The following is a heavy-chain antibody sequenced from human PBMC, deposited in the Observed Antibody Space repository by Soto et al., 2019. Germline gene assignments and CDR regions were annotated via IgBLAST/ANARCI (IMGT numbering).Heavy chain of an antibody. CDR3: ARYPSYYYDSSGPDAFDI. J-gene: IGHJ3*02. CDR1: GGSISSGDYY. V-gene: IGHV4-30-4*01. CDR2: IYFSGST. D-gene: IGHD3-22*01. Sequence: PSETLSLTCTVSGGSISSGDYYWSWIRQPPGKGLEWIGYIYFSGSTYYNPSLKSRVTISVDTSKNQFSLKLSSVTAADTAVYYCARYPSYYYDSSGPDAFDIWGQGTMVTVSS.